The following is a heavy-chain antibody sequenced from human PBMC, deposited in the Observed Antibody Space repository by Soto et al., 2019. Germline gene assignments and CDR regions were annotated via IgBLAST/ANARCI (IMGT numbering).Heavy chain of an antibody. CDR1: GGSVSSGSYY. J-gene: IGHJ4*02. CDR3: ARDQSGGDYGVDY. D-gene: IGHD4-17*01. V-gene: IGHV4-61*01. CDR2: IYYSGST. Sequence: QVQLQESGPGLVKPSETLSLTCTVSGGSVSSGSYYWSWIRQPPGKGLEWIGYIYYSGSTNYNPSLTSRVTRSVDTSKNQFSLKLSSVTAADTAVYYCARDQSGGDYGVDYWGQGTLVTVSS.